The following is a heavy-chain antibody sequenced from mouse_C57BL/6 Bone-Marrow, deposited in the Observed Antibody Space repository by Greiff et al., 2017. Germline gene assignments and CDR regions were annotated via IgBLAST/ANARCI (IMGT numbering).Heavy chain of an antibody. CDR3: SRSNGYYYGSRGY. V-gene: IGHV1-55*01. CDR2: IYPGSGST. J-gene: IGHJ2*01. Sequence: VQLPQPGAELVKPGASVTMSCKASGYTFTSYWITWVKQRPGQGLEWIGDIYPGSGSTNYNEKFKSKATLTVDSSASTAYMQLSSLTSEDSAVYDCSRSNGYYYGSRGYWGQGTTLTVSA. CDR1: GYTFTSYW. D-gene: IGHD1-1*01.